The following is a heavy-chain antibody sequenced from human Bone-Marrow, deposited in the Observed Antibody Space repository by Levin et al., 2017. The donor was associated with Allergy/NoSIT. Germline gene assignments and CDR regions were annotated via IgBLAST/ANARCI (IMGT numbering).Heavy chain of an antibody. J-gene: IGHJ4*02. V-gene: IGHV3-48*01. CDR2: ISSSSSTI. D-gene: IGHD2-2*01. CDR3: ARPGGLGYCSSTSCHFDY. Sequence: GESLKISCAASGFTFSSYSMNWVRQAPGKGLEWVSYISSSSSTIYYADSVKGRFTISRDNAKNSLYLQMNSLRAEDTAVYYCARPGGLGYCSSTSCHFDYWGQGTLVTVSS. CDR1: GFTFSSYS.